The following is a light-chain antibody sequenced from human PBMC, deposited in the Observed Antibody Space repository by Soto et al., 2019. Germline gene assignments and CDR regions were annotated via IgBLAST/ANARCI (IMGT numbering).Light chain of an antibody. CDR2: DAS. CDR1: QGISSY. CDR3: QQYNSYPWT. V-gene: IGKV1-13*02. J-gene: IGKJ1*01. Sequence: AIQLTQSPSSLSASVGDRVTITCRASQGISSYLAWYQQKPGKAPKFLIYDASSLESGVPSRFSGSGSGTEFTLTSSTLQPDDFATYYCQQYNSYPWTFGQGTKVDIK.